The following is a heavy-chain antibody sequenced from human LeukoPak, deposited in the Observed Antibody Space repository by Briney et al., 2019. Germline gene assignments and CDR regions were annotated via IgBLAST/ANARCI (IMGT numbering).Heavy chain of an antibody. CDR3: AINLGRNYDS. J-gene: IGHJ4*02. V-gene: IGHV3-21*01. Sequence: GGSLRLSCAASGFTFSSYSMNWVRQAPGKGLEWVSSISFDSSYRNYADSVKDRFTASRNNTENSLYLHMSNLRAEDTAVYYCAINLGRNYDSWGKGTLVTVSS. CDR1: GFTFSSYS. CDR2: ISFDSSYR.